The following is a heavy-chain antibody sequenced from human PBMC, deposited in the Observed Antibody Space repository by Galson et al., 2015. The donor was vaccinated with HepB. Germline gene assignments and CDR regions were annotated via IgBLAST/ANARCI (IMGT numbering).Heavy chain of an antibody. Sequence: SCKASGGTFSSYAISWVRQAPGQGLEWMGGIIPIFGTANYAQKFQGRVTITADESTSTAYMELSSLRSEDTAVYYCAREDDGDFPYGMDVWGQGTTVTVSS. J-gene: IGHJ6*02. CDR1: GGTFSSYA. V-gene: IGHV1-69*01. CDR3: AREDDGDFPYGMDV. CDR2: IIPIFGTA. D-gene: IGHD4-17*01.